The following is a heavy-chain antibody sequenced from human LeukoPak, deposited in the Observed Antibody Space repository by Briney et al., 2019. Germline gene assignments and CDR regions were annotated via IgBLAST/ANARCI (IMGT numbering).Heavy chain of an antibody. Sequence: PGRSLRLSCEASGFTFNTYPMHWVRQAPDKGLEWVAMISYHGSDEYYADSVKGRFTISRDNSKNTVYLQMNNPRVEDTAMYYCARVHDTTGYFYYFDSWGQGTLVTVSS. CDR2: ISYHGSDE. V-gene: IGHV3-30*04. D-gene: IGHD3-9*01. CDR3: ARVHDTTGYFYYFDS. J-gene: IGHJ4*02. CDR1: GFTFNTYP.